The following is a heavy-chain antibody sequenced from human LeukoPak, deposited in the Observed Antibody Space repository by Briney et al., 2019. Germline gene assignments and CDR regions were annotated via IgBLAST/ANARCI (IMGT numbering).Heavy chain of an antibody. D-gene: IGHD6-13*01. J-gene: IGHJ4*02. Sequence: PGETLRLSCTASGFTFDDYAMHWVRQAPAKGLEWVSLISGDGSTTDYADSVRGRFTISRDNRRNSLYLHMNSLRTEDTALYFCAKVYVGSWYAYDHWGQGTLVT. CDR3: AKVYVGSWYAYDH. V-gene: IGHV3-43*02. CDR1: GFTFDDYA. CDR2: ISGDGSTT.